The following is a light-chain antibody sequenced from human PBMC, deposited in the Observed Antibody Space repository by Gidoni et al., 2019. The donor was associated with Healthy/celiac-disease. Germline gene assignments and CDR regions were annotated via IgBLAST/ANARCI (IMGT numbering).Light chain of an antibody. CDR2: EVS. CDR3: SSYTSSSTVV. CDR1: SSDVGGYNY. V-gene: IGLV2-14*01. J-gene: IGLJ2*01. Sequence: HSALTQPASVSGSPGQSITISCTGTSSDVGGYNYVSWYQQHPGKAPKLMSYEVSHRPSGVSNRFSGAKSGNTASLTITGLQAEDEADYYCSSYTSSSTVVFGGGTKLTVL.